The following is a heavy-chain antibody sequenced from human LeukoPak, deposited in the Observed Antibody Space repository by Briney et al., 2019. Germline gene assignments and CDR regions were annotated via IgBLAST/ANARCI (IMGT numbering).Heavy chain of an antibody. CDR3: ARGSGVYSSSWYPNNWFDP. CDR1: GGTFISYA. J-gene: IGHJ5*02. V-gene: IGHV1-69*13. Sequence: GASVKVSCKASGGTFISYAISWVRQAPGQGLEWMGGIIPIFGTANYAQKFQGRVTITADESTSTAYMELSSLRSEDTAVYYCARGSGVYSSSWYPNNWFDPWGQGTLVTVSS. CDR2: IIPIFGTA. D-gene: IGHD6-13*01.